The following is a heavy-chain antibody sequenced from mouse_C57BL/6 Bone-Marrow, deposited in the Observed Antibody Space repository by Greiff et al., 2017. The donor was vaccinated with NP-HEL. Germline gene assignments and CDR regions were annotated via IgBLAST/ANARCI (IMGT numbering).Heavy chain of an antibody. Sequence: VQLQQPGAELVKPGASVKMSCKASGYTFTSYWITWVKQRPGQGLEWIGDIYPGSGSTNYNEKFKSKATLTVDTSSSTAYMQLSSLTSEDSAVYYCARTTMSTASRVRYAMDYWGQGTSVTVSS. V-gene: IGHV1-55*01. CDR1: GYTFTSYW. CDR3: ARTTMSTASRVRYAMDY. D-gene: IGHD2-4*01. CDR2: IYPGSGST. J-gene: IGHJ4*01.